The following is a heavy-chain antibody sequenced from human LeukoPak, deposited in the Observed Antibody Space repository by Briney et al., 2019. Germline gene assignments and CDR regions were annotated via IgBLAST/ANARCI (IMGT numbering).Heavy chain of an antibody. CDR2: ISSNGGST. J-gene: IGHJ4*02. V-gene: IGHV3-64*01. CDR3: AKSRIVVVPAADDY. Sequence: GGSLRLSCAASGFTFSSYAMHWVRQAPGKGLEYVSAISSNGGSTYYANSVKGRFTISRDNSKNTLYLQMGSLRAEDTAVYYCAKSRIVVVPAADDYWGQGTLVTVSS. CDR1: GFTFSSYA. D-gene: IGHD2-2*01.